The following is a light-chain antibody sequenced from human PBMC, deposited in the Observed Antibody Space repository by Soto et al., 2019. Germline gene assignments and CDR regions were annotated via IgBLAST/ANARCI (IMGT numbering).Light chain of an antibody. J-gene: IGKJ3*01. Sequence: IQLTQSPSSLSASVGDRLTITCRASQGISSCLAWYQQKPRKAPKLLLYGASTLQSGVPSRCSGSGSGTDFTLTVGSLQPEDFATYYCQQLNSFPIPFGPGTKVDIK. CDR2: GAS. V-gene: IGKV1-9*01. CDR3: QQLNSFPIP. CDR1: QGISSC.